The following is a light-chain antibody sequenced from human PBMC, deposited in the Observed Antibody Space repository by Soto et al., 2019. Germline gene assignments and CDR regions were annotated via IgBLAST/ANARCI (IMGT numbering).Light chain of an antibody. Sequence: QSALTQPRSVSGSPGQSVTISCTGISSDVGGYNYVSWYQQHPGKAPKLLIYDVSERPSGVPDRFSGSKSGNTASLTISGLQSEDEADYYCCSYAGTYTLLFGGGTKLTVL. V-gene: IGLV2-11*01. J-gene: IGLJ2*01. CDR1: SSDVGGYNY. CDR2: DVS. CDR3: CSYAGTYTLL.